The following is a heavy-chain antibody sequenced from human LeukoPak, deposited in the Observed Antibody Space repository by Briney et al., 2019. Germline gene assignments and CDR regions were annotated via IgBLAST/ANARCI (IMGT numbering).Heavy chain of an antibody. Sequence: GGSLRLSCTASGFTFSSTAMHWVRQAPGKGLEWVSYIRYDGNNKYYGDSVKGRLTVSRDNSKNTLYLQMNSLRVEDTAVYYCASTYNPDYWGQGTSITVSS. V-gene: IGHV3-30*02. CDR2: IRYDGNNK. CDR1: GFTFSSTA. CDR3: ASTYNPDY. J-gene: IGHJ4*02. D-gene: IGHD1-14*01.